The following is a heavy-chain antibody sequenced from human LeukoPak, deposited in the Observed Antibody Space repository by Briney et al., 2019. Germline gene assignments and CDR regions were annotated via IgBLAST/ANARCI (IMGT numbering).Heavy chain of an antibody. CDR3: ARRHDYGGIDY. J-gene: IGHJ4*02. D-gene: IGHD4-23*01. V-gene: IGHV4-30-2*01. Sequence: SQTLSLTCAVSGGSISSGGYSWSWIRQPPGKGLEWIGYIYHSGSTYYNPSLKSRVTISVDRSKNQFSLKLSSVTAADTAVYYCARRHDYGGIDYWGQGTLVTVSS. CDR2: IYHSGST. CDR1: GGSISSGGYS.